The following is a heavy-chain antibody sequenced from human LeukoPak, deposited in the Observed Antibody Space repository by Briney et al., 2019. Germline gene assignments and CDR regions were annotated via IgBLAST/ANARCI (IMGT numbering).Heavy chain of an antibody. CDR1: GGSFSDYY. D-gene: IGHD1-26*01. CDR3: ARVVGATYYFDY. J-gene: IGHJ4*02. CDR2: IYHSGST. Sequence: SETLSLTCDVYGGSFSDYYWGWIRQPPGKGLEWIGSIYHSGSTYYNQSLKSRVTISVDTSKNQFSLQLSSVTAADTAVYYCARVVGATYYFDYWGQGTLVTVSS. V-gene: IGHV4-38-2*01.